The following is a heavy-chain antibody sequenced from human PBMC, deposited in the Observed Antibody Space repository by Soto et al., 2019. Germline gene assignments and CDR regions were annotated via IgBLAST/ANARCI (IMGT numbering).Heavy chain of an antibody. V-gene: IGHV4-34*08. CDR3: ATRITVFGLLIPPFDP. Sequence: PSETLSLTCAVYGGTVNGSYWNWIRQPPGKGLEWIGETNHTGGTHYNPSLKSRVTMSVATSKNQFSLRLSSVTAADTAICYCATRITVFGLLIPPFDPWGQGTQGT. CDR2: TNHTGGT. J-gene: IGHJ5*02. CDR1: GGTVNGSY. D-gene: IGHD3-3*01.